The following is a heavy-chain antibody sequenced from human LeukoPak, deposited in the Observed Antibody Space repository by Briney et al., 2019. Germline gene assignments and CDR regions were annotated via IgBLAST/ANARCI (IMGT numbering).Heavy chain of an antibody. CDR3: ARDLLASSWYYYYYGMDV. CDR2: INSDGSST. Sequence: PGGSLRLSCAASGFTFSSYWMHWVRQAPGKGLVWVSRINSDGSSTSYADSVKGRFTISRDNAKNTLYLQMNSLRAEDTAVYYCARDLLASSWYYYYYGMDVWGQGTTVTVSS. CDR1: GFTFSSYW. V-gene: IGHV3-74*01. D-gene: IGHD6-13*01. J-gene: IGHJ6*02.